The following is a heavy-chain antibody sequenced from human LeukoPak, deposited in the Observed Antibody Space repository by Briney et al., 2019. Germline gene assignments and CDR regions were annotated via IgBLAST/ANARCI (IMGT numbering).Heavy chain of an antibody. J-gene: IGHJ4*02. CDR1: GFIFSNYG. V-gene: IGHV3-7*03. Sequence: GGSLRLSCAASGFIFSNYGMSWVRQAPGKGLEWVANIKQDGSEKYYVDSVKGRFTISRDNDKNTLYLQMNSLRAEDTAVYYCEAYGSVWGQGTLVIVSS. CDR3: EAYGSV. D-gene: IGHD3-10*01. CDR2: IKQDGSEK.